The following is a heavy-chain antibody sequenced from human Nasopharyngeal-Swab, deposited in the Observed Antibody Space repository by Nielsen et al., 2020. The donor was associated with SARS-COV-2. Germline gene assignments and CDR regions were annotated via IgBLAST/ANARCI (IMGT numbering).Heavy chain of an antibody. CDR3: ASWSPTGHSPSPVTPFDY. D-gene: IGHD7-27*01. J-gene: IGHJ4*02. V-gene: IGHV1-2*04. CDR2: INPNSGGT. CDR1: GYTFTGYY. Sequence: ASVKVSCKASGYTFTGYYMHWVRQAPGQGLEWMGWINPNSGGTNYAQKFQGWVTMTRDTSISTAYMELSRLRSDDTAVYYCASWSPTGHSPSPVTPFDYWGQGTLVTVSS.